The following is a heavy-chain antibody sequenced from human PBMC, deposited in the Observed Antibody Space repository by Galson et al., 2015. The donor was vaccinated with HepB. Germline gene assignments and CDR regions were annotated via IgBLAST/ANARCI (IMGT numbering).Heavy chain of an antibody. CDR1: GFTFSSYW. J-gene: IGHJ4*02. Sequence: SLRLSCAASGFTFSSYWMSWVRQAPGKGLEWVANIKQDGSEKYYVDSVKGRFTISRDNAKNSLYLQMNSLRAEDTAVYYCARAGTVFMMYSPDLYWGQGTLVTVSS. V-gene: IGHV3-7*03. CDR3: ARAGTVFMMYSPDLY. CDR2: IKQDGSEK. D-gene: IGHD3-16*01.